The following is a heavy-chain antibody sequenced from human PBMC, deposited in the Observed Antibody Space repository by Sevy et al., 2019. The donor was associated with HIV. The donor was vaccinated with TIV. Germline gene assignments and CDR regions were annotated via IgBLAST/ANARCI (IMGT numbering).Heavy chain of an antibody. J-gene: IGHJ4*02. Sequence: GGSLRLSCAASGFTFSKYSMSWVRQPPGKGLEWVSTLSFGCGEINYADSVKGRFPISRANSKVSVYLQMNNLRPEDTAVYYCAREGCTKPHDYWGQGTLVTVSS. CDR1: GFTFSKYS. D-gene: IGHD2-8*01. CDR3: AREGCTKPHDY. CDR2: LSFGCGEI. V-gene: IGHV3-23*01.